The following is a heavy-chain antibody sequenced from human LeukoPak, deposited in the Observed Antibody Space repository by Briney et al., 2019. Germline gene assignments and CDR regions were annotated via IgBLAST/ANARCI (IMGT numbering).Heavy chain of an antibody. Sequence: PGGSLRLSCAASGFSVSANYMTWVRQAPGKGLEWVSLIYTSGSTFYADSVGGRFTISRDNSENTLYLDMNSLTAGDTAIYYCVKAHDSDSSFAYWGQGTLVTVSS. V-gene: IGHV3-53*01. CDR3: VKAHDSDSSFAY. D-gene: IGHD3-22*01. CDR1: GFSVSANY. CDR2: IYTSGST. J-gene: IGHJ4*02.